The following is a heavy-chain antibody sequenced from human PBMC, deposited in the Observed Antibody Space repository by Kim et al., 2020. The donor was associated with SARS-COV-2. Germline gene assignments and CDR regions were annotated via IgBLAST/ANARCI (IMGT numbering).Heavy chain of an antibody. J-gene: IGHJ5*02. CDR1: GGSISSGGYY. Sequence: SETLSLTCTVSGGSISSGGYYWSWIRQHPGKGLEWIGYIYYSGSTYYNPSLKSRVTISVDTSKNQFSLKLSSVTAADTAVYYCAREIAARPSWFDPWGQGTLVTVSS. V-gene: IGHV4-31*03. D-gene: IGHD6-6*01. CDR2: IYYSGST. CDR3: AREIAARPSWFDP.